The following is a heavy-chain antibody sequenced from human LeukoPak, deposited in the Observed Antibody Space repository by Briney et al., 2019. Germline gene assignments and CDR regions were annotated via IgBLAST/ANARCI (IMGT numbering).Heavy chain of an antibody. CDR3: AREVRGWYFDY. Sequence: ASVKVSCKASGYTFTNYGVTWVRQAPGQGLEWMGWISAYNGNTNYAQKLQGRVTMTTDTSTSTAYMELRSLRSDDTAVYYCAREVRGWYFDYWGQGTLVTVSS. CDR1: GYTFTNYG. D-gene: IGHD6-19*01. CDR2: ISAYNGNT. J-gene: IGHJ4*02. V-gene: IGHV1-18*01.